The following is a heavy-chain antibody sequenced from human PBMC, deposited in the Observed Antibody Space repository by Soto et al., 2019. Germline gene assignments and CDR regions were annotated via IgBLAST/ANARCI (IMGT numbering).Heavy chain of an antibody. CDR2: VSVTAGTT. Sequence: PGGSLRLSCAASGFTFSSYAMSWVRQAPGKGLEWVSLVSVTAGTTYYTDSVKGRFTISRDNSRNTVYLQMNNLRADDTAVYYCAKDRLAGGFDYWGQGTLVTVSS. J-gene: IGHJ4*02. D-gene: IGHD3-16*01. CDR1: GFTFSSYA. CDR3: AKDRLAGGFDY. V-gene: IGHV3-23*01.